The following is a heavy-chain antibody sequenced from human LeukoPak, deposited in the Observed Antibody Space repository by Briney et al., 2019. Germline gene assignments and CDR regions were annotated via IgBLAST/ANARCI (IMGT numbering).Heavy chain of an antibody. Sequence: GASVKVSCRACGYTFTSHDINWVRQATGQGREWMGCMNPNSGTTGYAQKFQGRVTMTRSTSISTAYMELSTRRSEDTAVYYCARGMYYFAYWGQGALVTVSS. CDR1: GYTFTSHD. CDR3: ARGMYYFAY. CDR2: MNPNSGTT. V-gene: IGHV1-8*01. J-gene: IGHJ4*02.